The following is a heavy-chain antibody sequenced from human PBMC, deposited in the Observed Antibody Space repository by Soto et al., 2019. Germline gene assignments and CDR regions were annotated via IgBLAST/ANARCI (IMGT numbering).Heavy chain of an antibody. D-gene: IGHD5-18*01. Sequence: ASVKVSCKSSGYAFTGYYIHWVRQAPGQGLEWMGWINPNSGDTNYAQKFQGRVTMTRDTSFSTAYMELSSLRSDDTAVYYCATRYSYVQFWGKGTLVTVS. CDR2: INPNSGDT. J-gene: IGHJ4*02. CDR3: ATRYSYVQF. CDR1: GYAFTGYY. V-gene: IGHV1-2*02.